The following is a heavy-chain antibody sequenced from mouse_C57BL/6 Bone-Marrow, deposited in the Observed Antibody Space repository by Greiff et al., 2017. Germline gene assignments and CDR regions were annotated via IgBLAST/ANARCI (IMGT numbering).Heavy chain of an antibody. CDR1: GYTFTDYN. D-gene: IGHD1-1*01. V-gene: IGHV1-18*01. CDR3: ARNPVVANWYFDV. CDR2: INPNNGGT. J-gene: IGHJ1*03. Sequence: VHVKQSGPELVKPGASVKIPCKASGYTFTDYNMDWVKQSHGKSLEWIGDINPNNGGTIYNQKFKGKATLTVDKSSSTAYMELRSLTSEDTAVYYWARNPVVANWYFDVWGTGTTVTVSS.